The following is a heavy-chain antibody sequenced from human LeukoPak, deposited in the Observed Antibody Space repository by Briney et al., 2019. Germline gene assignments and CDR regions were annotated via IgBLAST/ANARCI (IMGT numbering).Heavy chain of an antibody. D-gene: IGHD1-26*01. CDR1: GFSFSTNS. V-gene: IGHV3-48*01. CDR3: ARDTRSLIDY. Sequence: GGSLRLSCAASGFSFSTNSMNWVRQVPGKGLEWISYISSNSATTYYADSVKGRFTISRDNAKNSLYLHMNSLRTDDTAVYYCARDTRSLIDYWGQGTLVTVSS. J-gene: IGHJ4*02. CDR2: ISSNSATT.